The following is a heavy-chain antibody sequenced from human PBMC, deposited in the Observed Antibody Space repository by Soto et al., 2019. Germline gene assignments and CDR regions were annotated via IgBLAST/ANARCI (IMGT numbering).Heavy chain of an antibody. CDR1: GYTLTSYA. V-gene: IGHV1-3*01. J-gene: IGHJ6*02. Sequence: QVQLVQSGAEVKKPGASVKVSCKASGYTLTSYAMHWVRQAPGQRLEWMGWINAGNGNTKYSQKFQGRVTITRDTSASTAYMELSSLRSEDTAVCYCASSYSNYALIDYYYYGMDVWGQGTTVTVSS. D-gene: IGHD4-4*01. CDR3: ASSYSNYALIDYYYYGMDV. CDR2: INAGNGNT.